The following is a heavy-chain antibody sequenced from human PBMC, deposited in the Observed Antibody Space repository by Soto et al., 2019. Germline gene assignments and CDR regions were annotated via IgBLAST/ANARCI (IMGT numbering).Heavy chain of an antibody. J-gene: IGHJ6*03. CDR2: INHSGSA. CDR1: GGSFSDYY. D-gene: IGHD3-16*01. CDR3: ARGGGAYYMDG. V-gene: IGHV4-34*01. Sequence: PSETLSLTCAVYGGSFSDYYWNWIRQPPGKGPEWIGEINHSGSANYNPSLKSRVTISVDTSKNQFSLKLSSVTAADTAVYYCARGGGAYYMDGWAKGNTVTVSS.